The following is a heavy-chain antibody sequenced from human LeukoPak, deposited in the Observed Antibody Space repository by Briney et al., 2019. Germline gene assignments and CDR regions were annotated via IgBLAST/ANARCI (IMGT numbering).Heavy chain of an antibody. CDR1: GFSFRSHG. CDR3: ARDPGSGGHFDY. D-gene: IGHD2-15*01. J-gene: IGHJ4*02. Sequence: GGSLRLSCTASGFSFRSHGMHWVRQAPGKGLEWVAVISSDGSNKYYADSVKGRFTISRDNSMNTLYLQMNSLTAEDTAVYYCARDPGSGGHFDYWGQGTLVTVSS. CDR2: ISSDGSNK. V-gene: IGHV3-30*19.